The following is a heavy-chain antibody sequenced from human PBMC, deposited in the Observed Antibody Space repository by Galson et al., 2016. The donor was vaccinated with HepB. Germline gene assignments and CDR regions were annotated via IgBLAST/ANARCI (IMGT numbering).Heavy chain of an antibody. Sequence: SETLSLTCAVYGGSFXXXYWXXXRXXXGKXXXWIXXXNXXXNTXXXPSXRRRVPISXXTSKNXFPLXXKSVTAADTAEYYCLPKRDGYPNWFDPWGTGTLXTXS. CDR1: GGSFXXXY. D-gene: IGHD5-24*01. CDR2: XNXXXNT. CDR3: LPKRDGYPNWFDP. J-gene: IGHJ5*02. V-gene: IGHV4-34*01.